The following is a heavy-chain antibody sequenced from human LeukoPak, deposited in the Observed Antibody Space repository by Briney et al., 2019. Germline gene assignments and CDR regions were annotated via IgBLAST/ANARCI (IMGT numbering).Heavy chain of an antibody. CDR2: INPNSGGT. CDR1: GYTFTGYY. D-gene: IGHD4-23*01. J-gene: IGHJ4*02. CDR3: ARVGHGGNSVQSDY. V-gene: IGHV1-2*02. Sequence: ASVKVSCKASGYTFTGYYMHWVRQAPGQGLEWMGWINPNSGGTNYAQKFQGRVTMTRDTSISTAYMELSRLRSDDTAVYYCARVGHGGNSVQSDYWGQGTLVTVSS.